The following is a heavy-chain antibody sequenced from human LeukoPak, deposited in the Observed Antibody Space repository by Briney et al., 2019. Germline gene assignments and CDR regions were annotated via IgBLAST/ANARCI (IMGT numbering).Heavy chain of an antibody. CDR2: VGPSGGTG. CDR1: GFTFSSAT. D-gene: IGHD7-27*01. J-gene: IGHJ5*02. Sequence: GGSPRLSCATSGFTFSSATMMWVRQAPGKGLEFVSGVGPSGGTGTYADSVKGRFTISRDNSKNTLYLQMNSLRVEDTAVYYCAKDPNWDRGSWGQGTLVTVSS. V-gene: IGHV3-23*01. CDR3: AKDPNWDRGS.